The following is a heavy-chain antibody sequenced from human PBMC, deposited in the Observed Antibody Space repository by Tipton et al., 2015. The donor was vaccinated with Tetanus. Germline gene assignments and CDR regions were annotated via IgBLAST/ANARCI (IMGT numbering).Heavy chain of an antibody. Sequence: TLSLTCNVSGGSISSYYWSWIRQPPGKGLEWIGYIYYSGSTNYNPSLKSRVTISVDTSKNQFSLKLNSVTAADTAVYYCARGMVSWGIFPYWGQGTLVTVSS. CDR3: ARGMVSWGIFPY. CDR2: IYYSGST. J-gene: IGHJ4*02. CDR1: GGSISSYY. V-gene: IGHV4-59*01. D-gene: IGHD2-8*01.